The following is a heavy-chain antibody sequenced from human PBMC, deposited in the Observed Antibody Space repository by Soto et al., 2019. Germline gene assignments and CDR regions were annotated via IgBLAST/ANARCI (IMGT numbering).Heavy chain of an antibody. CDR3: ARGLSGYYAFDY. V-gene: IGHV3-74*01. CDR2: IKGDGTNT. J-gene: IGHJ4*02. CDR1: GFTFSSYW. D-gene: IGHD5-12*01. Sequence: EVQLVESGGGLVQFGGSLRLSCAASGFTFSSYWMHWVRQVPGKGLVWVSRIKGDGTNTGYADSVKGRFTISRDNVKNTLYLQMNSLRAEDTAVYYCARGLSGYYAFDYWGQGTLVTVSS.